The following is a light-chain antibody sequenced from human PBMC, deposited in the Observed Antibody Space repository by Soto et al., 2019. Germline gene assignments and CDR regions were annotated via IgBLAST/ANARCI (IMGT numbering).Light chain of an antibody. V-gene: IGLV1-47*01. CDR2: RNR. J-gene: IGLJ7*01. CDR3: AAWDDSLGSHAV. CDR1: SSKIGINY. Sequence: QSVLTQPPSASGNPGPTVTISCSGSSSKIGINYVDWYQQLPGTAPKLLIYRNRQRPSGIPDRFSGSKSGTSASLDISGLRYEDEADYYCAAWDDSLGSHAVFGGGTQLTVL.